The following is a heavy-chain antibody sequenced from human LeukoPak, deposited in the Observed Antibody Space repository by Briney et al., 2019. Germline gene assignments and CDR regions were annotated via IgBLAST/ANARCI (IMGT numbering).Heavy chain of an antibody. CDR1: GFTFSSYA. J-gene: IGHJ4*02. CDR2: ISYDGSNK. V-gene: IGHV3-30*04. Sequence: PGGSLRLSCAASGFTFSSYAMHWVRQAPGKGLEWVAVISYDGSNKYYADSVKGRFTISRDNSKNTLYLQMNSLRAEDTAVYYCAREGGRYFDYWDQGTLVTVSS. CDR3: AREGGRYFDY. D-gene: IGHD3-16*01.